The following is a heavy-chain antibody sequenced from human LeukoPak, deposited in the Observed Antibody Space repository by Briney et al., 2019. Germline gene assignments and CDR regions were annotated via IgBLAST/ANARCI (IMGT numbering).Heavy chain of an antibody. Sequence: GGSLRLSCAASGFTFSSYSMNWVRQPPGKGLEWVSSISSSSSYIYYADSVKGRLTISRDNAKNSLYLQMNSLRAEDTAVYYCARAPYYYDSHDYWGQGTLVTVSS. CDR2: ISSSSSYI. J-gene: IGHJ4*02. D-gene: IGHD3-22*01. CDR1: GFTFSSYS. V-gene: IGHV3-21*01. CDR3: ARAPYYYDSHDY.